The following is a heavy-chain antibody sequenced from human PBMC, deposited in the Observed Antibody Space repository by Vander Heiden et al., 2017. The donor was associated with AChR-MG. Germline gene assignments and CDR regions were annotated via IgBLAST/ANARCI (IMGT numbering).Heavy chain of an antibody. CDR1: GGSFSGYY. J-gene: IGHJ4*02. D-gene: IGHD2-15*01. Sequence: QVQLQQWGAGLLKPSETLSLTCAVYGGSFSGYYWSWFRQPPGKGLEWIGEINHSGSTNYNPSLKSRVTISVDTSKNQFSLKLSSVTAADTAVYYCARVDPCSGGSCYSRFRNRVDYWGQGTLVTVSS. CDR2: INHSGST. V-gene: IGHV4-34*01. CDR3: ARVDPCSGGSCYSRFRNRVDY.